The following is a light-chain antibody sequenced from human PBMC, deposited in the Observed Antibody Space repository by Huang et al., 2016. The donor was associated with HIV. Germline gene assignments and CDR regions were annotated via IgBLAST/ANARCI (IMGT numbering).Light chain of an antibody. CDR2: AAS. Sequence: DIQMTQSPPSLSASVGDRVTITCRASQDISNYLAWYQQKPGKVPQLLIYAASTLQSGVSSRFSGSGSGTNFTLTISSLQPEDVATYHSQKYNSAPRTFGQGTKVEIQ. CDR1: QDISNY. CDR3: QKYNSAPRT. J-gene: IGKJ1*01. V-gene: IGKV1-27*01.